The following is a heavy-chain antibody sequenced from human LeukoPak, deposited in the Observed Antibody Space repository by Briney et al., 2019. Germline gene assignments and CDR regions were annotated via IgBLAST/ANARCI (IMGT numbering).Heavy chain of an antibody. J-gene: IGHJ3*02. D-gene: IGHD3-10*02. CDR2: IYYTGNT. CDR3: ARVQSADYDRAFDI. Sequence: SETLSLTCTVSGGSISTFYWSWIRQPPGEGLEWIGYIYYTGNTNYNPSLKSRVTISVDTSKNQFSLKLSSVTAADTAVYFCARVQSADYDRAFDIWGQGTMVTVSS. V-gene: IGHV4-59*01. CDR1: GGSISTFY.